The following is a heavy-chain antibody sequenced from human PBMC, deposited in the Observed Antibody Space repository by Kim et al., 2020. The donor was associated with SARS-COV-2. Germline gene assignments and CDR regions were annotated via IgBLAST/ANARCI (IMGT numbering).Heavy chain of an antibody. Sequence: GESLKISCKGSGYSFTSYWISWVRQMPGKGLEWKGTIDNSDSYTNYSPSFQGHVTISADKSISTAYLQWSSLKASDTAMYYCARRRSTVTSYYYYGMDVWGQGTTVTVSS. D-gene: IGHD4-4*01. J-gene: IGHJ6*02. V-gene: IGHV5-10-1*01. CDR1: GYSFTSYW. CDR3: ARRRSTVTSYYYYGMDV. CDR2: IDNSDSYT.